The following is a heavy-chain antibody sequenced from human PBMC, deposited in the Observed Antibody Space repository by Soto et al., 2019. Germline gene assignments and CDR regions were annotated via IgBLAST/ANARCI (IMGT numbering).Heavy chain of an antibody. CDR3: ARGQGAAIGDYYYHGMDV. V-gene: IGHV3-73*02. J-gene: IGHJ6*02. D-gene: IGHD2-2*02. Sequence: EVQLVESGGGLVQPGGSLKLSCAASGFIFSGSAIHWVRQASGKRLEWVGRIRSRANNFATSSAASVKGRFTFSRDDSKNTAYLQMNTLKPEDTAVYYCARGQGAAIGDYYYHGMDVWGQGTTVTVSS. CDR1: GFIFSGSA. CDR2: IRSRANNFAT.